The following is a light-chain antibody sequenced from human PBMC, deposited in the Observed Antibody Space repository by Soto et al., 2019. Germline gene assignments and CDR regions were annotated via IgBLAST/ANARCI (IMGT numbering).Light chain of an antibody. Sequence: EIVLTQSPGTLSLSPGERATLSCRASQSVSNSYLAWYQQKPGQAPRLLIYGASSRATGTPDRFSGSGSGTDFTLTISRLEPEDFAVYYCLQDYNYPRTFGQGTKVEIK. J-gene: IGKJ1*01. CDR3: LQDYNYPRT. V-gene: IGKV3-20*01. CDR1: QSVSNSY. CDR2: GAS.